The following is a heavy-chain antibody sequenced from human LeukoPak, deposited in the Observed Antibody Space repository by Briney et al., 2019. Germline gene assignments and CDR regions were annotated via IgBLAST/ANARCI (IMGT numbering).Heavy chain of an antibody. V-gene: IGHV3-23*01. Sequence: GESLKISCAASGFTFSSSAMSWVRQAPGKGLEWVSAISGSGDSTYYADSVKGRFTISRDNSKNTLYLQMNSLRAEDTAVYYCARSPLIDFWSGYFDYWGQGTLVTVSS. CDR1: GFTFSSSA. J-gene: IGHJ4*02. CDR2: ISGSGDST. CDR3: ARSPLIDFWSGYFDY. D-gene: IGHD3-3*01.